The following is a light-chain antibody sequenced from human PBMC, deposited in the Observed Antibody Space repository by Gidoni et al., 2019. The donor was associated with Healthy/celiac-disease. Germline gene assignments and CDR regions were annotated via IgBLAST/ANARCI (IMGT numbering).Light chain of an antibody. V-gene: IGLV2-14*03. Sequence: QSALTQPASVSGSPGQSVTISCTGTNSDIGGYNYVSWYQHHPGKAPKLMIYDVSNRPSGVSNRFSGSKSGNTASLTISGLQAEDEADYYCNSYTGSTYWVFGGGTKLTVL. CDR3: NSYTGSTYWV. J-gene: IGLJ3*02. CDR2: DVS. CDR1: NSDIGGYNY.